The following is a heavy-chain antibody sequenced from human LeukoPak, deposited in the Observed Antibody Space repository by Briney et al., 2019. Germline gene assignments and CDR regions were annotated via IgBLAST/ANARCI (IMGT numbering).Heavy chain of an antibody. Sequence: SQTLSLTCGISGDSVSSDNVVWHWIRQSPSRGLEWLGRTYYRSKWYNDYAVSVKSRITLNPDTSKNQFSLQLNSVTPEDTAVYYCARGHHYYMDVWGKGTTVTVSS. V-gene: IGHV6-1*01. CDR2: TYYRSKWYN. CDR3: ARGHHYYMDV. CDR1: GDSVSSDNVV. J-gene: IGHJ6*03.